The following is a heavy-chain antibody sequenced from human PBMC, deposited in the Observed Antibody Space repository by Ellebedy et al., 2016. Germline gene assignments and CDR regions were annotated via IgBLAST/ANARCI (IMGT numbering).Heavy chain of an antibody. V-gene: IGHV4-39*07. CDR2: VYHTGNT. CDR1: GVSVTSGGYY. CDR3: AKGLDYYGSGMSPLDA. J-gene: IGHJ3*01. D-gene: IGHD3-10*01. Sequence: SETLSLTCIVSGVSVTSGGYYWAWIRPPPGKGLEWIGEVYHTGNTTYNPSLKSRLNISVDKSKNQLSLKLNSVTASDTALYYCAKGLDYYGSGMSPLDAWGQGTLVIVSS.